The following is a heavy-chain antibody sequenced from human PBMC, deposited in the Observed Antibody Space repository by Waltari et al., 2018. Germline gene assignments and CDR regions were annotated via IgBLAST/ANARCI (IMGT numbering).Heavy chain of an antibody. V-gene: IGHV4-4*02. D-gene: IGHD1-26*01. CDR3: ARDRGRGLYLDS. CDR1: GDSVSNYYW. J-gene: IGHJ4*02. CDR2: IHGSGKT. Sequence: QLQLQQSGPGLVKPSESLSLTCAVSGDSVSNYYWWSWVRQSPGKGLEWIGQIHGSGKTNYNPSLESRVTVSMDTSNNQFSLKLTSRTAADTAVYYCARDRGRGLYLDSWGQGTLVTVSP.